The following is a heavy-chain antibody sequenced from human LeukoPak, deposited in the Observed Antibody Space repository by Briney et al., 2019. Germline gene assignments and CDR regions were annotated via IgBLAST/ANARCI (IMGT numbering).Heavy chain of an antibody. CDR1: GFTFSSYS. CDR2: ISSSSSYI. CDR3: ARASLDIVVVVAATYGMDV. J-gene: IGHJ6*04. D-gene: IGHD2-15*01. Sequence: GGSLRLSCAASGFTFSSYSMNWVRQAPGKGLEWVSSISSSSSYIYYADSVKGRFTISRDNAKNSLYLQMNSLRAEDTAVYYWARASLDIVVVVAATYGMDVWGKGTTVTVSS. V-gene: IGHV3-21*01.